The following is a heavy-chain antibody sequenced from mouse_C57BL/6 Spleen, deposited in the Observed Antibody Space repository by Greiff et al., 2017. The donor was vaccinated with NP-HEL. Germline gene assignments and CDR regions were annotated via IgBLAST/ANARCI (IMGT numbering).Heavy chain of an antibody. CDR2: IYPGDGDT. J-gene: IGHJ1*03. CDR3: ARSGYYGSRWYCDV. Sequence: QVQLQQSGPELVKPGASVKISCKASGYAFSSSGMNWVKQRPGKGLEWIGRIYPGDGDTNYNGKFKGKATLTADKSSSTAYMQLSSLTSEDSAVYFCARSGYYGSRWYCDVWGTGTTVTVSS. V-gene: IGHV1-82*01. CDR1: GYAFSSSG. D-gene: IGHD1-1*01.